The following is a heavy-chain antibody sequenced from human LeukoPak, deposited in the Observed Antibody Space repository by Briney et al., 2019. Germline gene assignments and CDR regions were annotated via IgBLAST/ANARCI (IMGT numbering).Heavy chain of an antibody. V-gene: IGHV3-74*01. CDR1: GITFGNNW. CDR3: ARDVPHNWFDT. J-gene: IGHJ5*02. Sequence: GGSLRLSCAASGITFGNNWMHWVRQGPGKGLVWISRINSDGGGAIYADSVKGRFAVSRDNAKNTLYLQINSLRAEDTAVYYCARDVPHNWFDTWGQGTLVTVSS. CDR2: INSDGGGA.